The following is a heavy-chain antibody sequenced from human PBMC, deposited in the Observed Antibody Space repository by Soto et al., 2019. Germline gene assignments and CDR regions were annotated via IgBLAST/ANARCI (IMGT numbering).Heavy chain of an antibody. J-gene: IGHJ6*02. CDR3: AMDELGYLGNCLYYYGMDF. CDR1: GGSITTGDYY. CDR2: SHYSGST. V-gene: IGHV4-31*03. Sequence: QVQLQESGPGLVKPSQTLSLPCTVSGGSITTGDYYWSWIRQHPGKRLEWLGYSHYSGSTYYNPSFKARVTISVDTSKNQCPLKLNSLTAADTAVYYCAMDELGYLGNCLYYYGMDFWGQGTTVTVSS. D-gene: IGHD3-22*01.